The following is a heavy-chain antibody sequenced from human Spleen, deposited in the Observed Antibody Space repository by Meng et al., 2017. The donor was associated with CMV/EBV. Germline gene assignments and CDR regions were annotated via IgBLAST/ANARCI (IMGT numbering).Heavy chain of an antibody. J-gene: IGHJ4*02. CDR3: VREAWTPRSGRLYYFDI. D-gene: IGHD3/OR15-3a*01. CDR2: IAPFHGST. V-gene: IGHV1-69*05. CDR1: GSFKYYG. Sequence: GSFKYYGVNWVRQAPGQGLEWMGGIAPFHGSTDHAQRFQGRVTVSTTQSRSTVYMDLRSLTPGDTAVYYCVREAWTPRSGRLYYFDIWGQGTLVTVSS.